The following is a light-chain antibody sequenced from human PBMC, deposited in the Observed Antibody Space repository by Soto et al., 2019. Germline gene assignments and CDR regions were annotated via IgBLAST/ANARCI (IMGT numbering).Light chain of an antibody. CDR3: QQRSSWPLT. V-gene: IGKV3-11*01. Sequence: EIVLTQSPATLSLSPGERATPSCRASQSVRGYLAWYQQKPGQAPRLLIYDASNRATGIPARFSGSGSGTDFTLTISSLDPEDSAIYYCQQRSSWPLTFGGGTKVDIK. J-gene: IGKJ4*01. CDR2: DAS. CDR1: QSVRGY.